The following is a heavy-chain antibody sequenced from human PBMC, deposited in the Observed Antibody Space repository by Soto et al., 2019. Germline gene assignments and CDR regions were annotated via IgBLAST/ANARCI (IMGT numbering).Heavy chain of an antibody. V-gene: IGHV1-18*01. CDR3: ARDCYPRAYYCDY. CDR1: GYTFTNHG. J-gene: IGHJ4*02. D-gene: IGHD2-15*01. CDR2: ISGYNGNK. Sequence: QVQLVQSGTEVKKPGASVTVSCKASGYTFTNHGISWVRQAPGQGLEWLGWISGYNGNKKYAPRLQGRVTMTTATSTTTAYMALRSIKADATAVDYCARDCYPRAYYCDYWGQGTQVTFSS.